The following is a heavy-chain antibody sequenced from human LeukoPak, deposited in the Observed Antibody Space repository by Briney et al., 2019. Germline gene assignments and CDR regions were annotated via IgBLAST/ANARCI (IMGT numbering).Heavy chain of an antibody. J-gene: IGHJ4*02. D-gene: IGHD2-2*01. CDR1: GYSFTSYW. V-gene: IGHV5-51*01. CDR3: ARHGGYCSSTSCYAGY. CDR2: IYPGDSDT. Sequence: ESLKISCKGSGYSFTSYWIGWVRQMPGKGLEWMGIIYPGDSDTRYSPSFQGQVTISADKSISTAYLQWSSLKASDTAMYYCARHGGYCSSTSCYAGYWGQGTLVTVSS.